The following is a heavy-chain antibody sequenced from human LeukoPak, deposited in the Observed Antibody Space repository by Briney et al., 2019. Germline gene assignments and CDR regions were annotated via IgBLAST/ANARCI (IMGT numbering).Heavy chain of an antibody. CDR2: IYHSGSP. Sequence: SGTLSLTCAVSGGSISSNNWWGWVRQRPGKGLKWIGEIYHSGSPNYNPSLKSRVTISVDKSRNHFSLNLSSVTAADTAVYYCARVNINNWHSCDYWGQGTLVTVSS. D-gene: IGHD1-1*01. CDR3: ARVNINNWHSCDY. V-gene: IGHV4-4*02. J-gene: IGHJ4*02. CDR1: GGSISSNNW.